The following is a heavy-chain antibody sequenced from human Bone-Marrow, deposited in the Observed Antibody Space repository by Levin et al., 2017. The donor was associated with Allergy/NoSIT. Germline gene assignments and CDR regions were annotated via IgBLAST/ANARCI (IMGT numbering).Heavy chain of an antibody. V-gene: IGHV3-23*01. Sequence: SLLLSFPSSFSTFRLPAPRWVRQAPGPFLSFFSLFLFLSPSTYYADSVKGRFSISRDTSENTLYLEMNSLRAEATAVYYCAREEFLRDGYNYLGLIRYWGQGTRVAVSA. CDR3: AREEFLRDGYNYLGLIRY. D-gene: IGHD5-24*01. CDR2: FLFLSPST. CDR1: FSTFRLPA. J-gene: IGHJ4*02.